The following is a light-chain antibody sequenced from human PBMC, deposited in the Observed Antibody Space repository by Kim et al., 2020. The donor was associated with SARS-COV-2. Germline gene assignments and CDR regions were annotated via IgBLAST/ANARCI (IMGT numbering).Light chain of an antibody. CDR1: QSINTY. CDR2: DAS. J-gene: IGKJ4*01. V-gene: IGKV3-11*01. Sequence: LAPGERATPACRASQSINTYLGWYQQKPGQAPRLLISDASNRATGIPARFSGSGSGTDFTLTISSLEPEDFAIYYCQQRSKWPLTFGGGTKVDIK. CDR3: QQRSKWPLT.